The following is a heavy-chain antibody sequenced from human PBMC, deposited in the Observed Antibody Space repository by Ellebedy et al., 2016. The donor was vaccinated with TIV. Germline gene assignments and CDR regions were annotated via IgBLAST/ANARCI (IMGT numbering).Heavy chain of an antibody. V-gene: IGHV3-7*03. D-gene: IGHD1-7*01. J-gene: IGHJ4*02. Sequence: GGSLRLSXAASGFTFSSYWMSWVRQAPGKGLEWVANIKQDGSEKYYVDSVKGRFTISRDNAKNSLYLQMNSLRAEDTAVYYCAKGSSENYGYFDYWGQGTLVTVSS. CDR2: IKQDGSEK. CDR3: AKGSSENYGYFDY. CDR1: GFTFSSYW.